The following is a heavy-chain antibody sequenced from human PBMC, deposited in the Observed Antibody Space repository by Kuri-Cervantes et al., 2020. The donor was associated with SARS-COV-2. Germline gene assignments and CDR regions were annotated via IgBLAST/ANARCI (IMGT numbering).Heavy chain of an antibody. CDR3: ATTPLAAAGMYYYYYYMDV. CDR1: GYTLTELS. Sequence: SVTVSCKVSGYTLTELSMHWVRQATGKGLEWMGGFDPEDGETIYAQKFQGRVTMSEDTSTDTAYMELSTLRSEDTAVYNSATTPLAAAGMYYYYYYMDVWGKGTTVTVSS. V-gene: IGHV1-24*01. J-gene: IGHJ6*03. D-gene: IGHD6-13*01. CDR2: FDPEDGET.